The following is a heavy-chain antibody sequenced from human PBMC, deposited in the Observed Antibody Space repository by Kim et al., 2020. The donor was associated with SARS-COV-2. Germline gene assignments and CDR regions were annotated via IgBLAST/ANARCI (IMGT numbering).Heavy chain of an antibody. J-gene: IGHJ3*02. CDR1: GYTFINST. CDR2: INVGNGKT. V-gene: IGHV1-3*01. D-gene: IGHD3-10*01. CDR3: ARFGDGAYDI. Sequence: ASVKVSCKSSGYTFINSTIHWVRQAPGQRLEWMGWINVGNGKTRSSENFQGRVTITRDTSASTAYMEVSSLRSEETAIYYCARFGDGAYDIWGQGTMVTV.